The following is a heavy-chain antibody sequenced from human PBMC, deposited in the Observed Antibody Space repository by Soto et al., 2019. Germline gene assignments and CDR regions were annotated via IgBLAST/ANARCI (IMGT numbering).Heavy chain of an antibody. CDR2: ISGSGGST. CDR1: GFTFSSYA. J-gene: IGHJ4*02. CDR3: AKDDYDSSGYSLYYFDY. Sequence: EVQLLESGGGLVQPGGSLRLSCAASGFTFSSYAMSWVRPAPGKGLEWVSAISGSGGSTYYADSVKGRFTISRDNSKNTLYLQMNSLRAEDTAVYYCAKDDYDSSGYSLYYFDYWGQGTLVTVSS. D-gene: IGHD3-22*01. V-gene: IGHV3-23*01.